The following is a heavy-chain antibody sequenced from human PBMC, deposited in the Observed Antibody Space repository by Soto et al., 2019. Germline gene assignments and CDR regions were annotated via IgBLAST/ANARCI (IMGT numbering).Heavy chain of an antibody. Sequence: ASVKVSCKASGYTFTSYGISWVRQAPGQGLEWMGWISAYNGNTNYAQKLQGRVTMTTDTSTSTAYMELRSLRSDDTAVYYCVRDSPTGGARRREGYYYGMDVWGQGTTVTVSS. CDR3: VRDSPTGGARRREGYYYGMDV. J-gene: IGHJ6*02. D-gene: IGHD2-8*02. CDR1: GYTFTSYG. V-gene: IGHV1-18*01. CDR2: ISAYNGNT.